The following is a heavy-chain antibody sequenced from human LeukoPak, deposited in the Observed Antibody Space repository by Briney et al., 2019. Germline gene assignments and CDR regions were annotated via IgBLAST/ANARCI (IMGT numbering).Heavy chain of an antibody. V-gene: IGHV4-61*02. CDR3: ALYYHGSDPRRAFDI. Sequence: SSETLSLTCTVSGGSISSGSYYWNWIRQPAGKGLEWIGRIYTSGTTNYNPSLKSRVTISVDTSKNQLALKLNSVTAADTAVYYCALYYHGSDPRRAFDIWGQGTMVTVSS. CDR1: GGSISSGSYY. CDR2: IYTSGTT. J-gene: IGHJ3*02. D-gene: IGHD3-10*01.